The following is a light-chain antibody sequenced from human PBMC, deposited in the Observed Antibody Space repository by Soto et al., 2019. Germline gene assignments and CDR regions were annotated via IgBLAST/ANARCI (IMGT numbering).Light chain of an antibody. CDR3: HSYDTILSGSV. CDR1: SSDIGSYHL. V-gene: IGLV2-23*01. CDR2: EGS. J-gene: IGLJ2*01. Sequence: QSALTQPASVSGSPRQSITISCTGTSSDIGSYHLVSWYQQHPGKAPKLIIYEGSKRPSGVSNRFSGSKSGNTASLTISGLQTEDEADYYCHSYDTILSGSVFGGGTKVTVL.